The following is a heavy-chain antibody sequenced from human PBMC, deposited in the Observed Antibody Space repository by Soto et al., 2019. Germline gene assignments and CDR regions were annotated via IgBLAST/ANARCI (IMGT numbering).Heavy chain of an antibody. J-gene: IGHJ6*02. V-gene: IGHV3-21*01. CDR1: GFTFSSYS. D-gene: IGHD3-3*01. CDR2: ISSSSSYI. CDR3: ERDPWDPSYDFWSGYFNNYYYYYGMDV. Sequence: GGSLRLFCAASGFTFSSYSMNWVRQAPGKGLEWVSSISSSSSYIYYADSVKGRFTISRDNAKNSLYLQMNSLRAEDTAVYYCERDPWDPSYDFWSGYFNNYYYYYGMDVWGQGTPATVS.